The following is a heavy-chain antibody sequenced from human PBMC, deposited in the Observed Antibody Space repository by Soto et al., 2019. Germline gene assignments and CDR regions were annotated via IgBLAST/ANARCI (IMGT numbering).Heavy chain of an antibody. CDR3: ANEKDGVRYYYGMDV. D-gene: IGHD3-10*01. J-gene: IGHJ6*02. CDR2: ISFDGSER. CDR1: GLTFRDSG. Sequence: QVQLVESGGGVVQPGTSLRLSCVVSGLTFRDSGMHWVRQAPGKGLEWVAVISFDGSERHYRDSVKGRFSISRDNSRNTLYLQMNSLRGDDSAVYYCANEKDGVRYYYGMDVWGQGATVTVSS. V-gene: IGHV3-30*18.